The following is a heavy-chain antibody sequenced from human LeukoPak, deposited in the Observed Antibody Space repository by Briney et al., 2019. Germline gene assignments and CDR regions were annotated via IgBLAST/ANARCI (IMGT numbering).Heavy chain of an antibody. D-gene: IGHD2-15*01. J-gene: IGHJ4*02. CDR1: GYTFSGYY. CDR2: INPHRGDT. Sequence: LEASVKVSCKASGYTFSGYYIHWVRQAPGQVREWMGWINPHRGDTNYEQKFQGRVTMTRDTSITTAYMELSSLTSDDTAVYYCARTGTYCSGGTCYYPYWGQGSLVTVSS. CDR3: ARTGTYCSGGTCYYPY. V-gene: IGHV1-2*03.